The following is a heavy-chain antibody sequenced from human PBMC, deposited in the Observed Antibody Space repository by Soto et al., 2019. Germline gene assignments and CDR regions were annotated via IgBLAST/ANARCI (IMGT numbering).Heavy chain of an antibody. CDR3: ARGEYYGSGNYFDY. D-gene: IGHD3-10*01. Sequence: SETLSLTCAVSGHSISSGYYWGWIRQPPGKGLEWIGSFYHSGSTYYNPSLKSRVTISVDTSKNQFSLKLSSVTAAATAVYYCARGEYYGSGNYFDYWGQGTLVTVSS. J-gene: IGHJ4*02. V-gene: IGHV4-38-2*01. CDR1: GHSISSGYY. CDR2: FYHSGST.